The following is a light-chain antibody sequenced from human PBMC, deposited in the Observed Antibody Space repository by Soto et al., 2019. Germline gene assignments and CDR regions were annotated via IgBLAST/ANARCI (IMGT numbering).Light chain of an antibody. CDR2: AAS. J-gene: IGKJ3*01. CDR1: QGLNSN. Sequence: AIQLTQSPSSLSASVGDRVTITCRASQGLNSNLAWYQQKPGKAPKLLMYAASTLQKGVPSRFSGNGSGTVFTLTISSLQPEDFATYYCQQSSNYFTFGPGTKVDI. CDR3: QQSSNYFT. V-gene: IGKV1D-13*01.